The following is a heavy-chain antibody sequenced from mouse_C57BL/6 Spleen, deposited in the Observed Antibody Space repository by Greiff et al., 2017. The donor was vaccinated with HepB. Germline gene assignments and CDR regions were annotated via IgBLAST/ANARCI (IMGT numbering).Heavy chain of an antibody. J-gene: IGHJ2*01. D-gene: IGHD2-4*01. Sequence: EVKVEESGGGLVQPGGSMKLSCAASGFTFSDAWMDWVRQSPEKGLEWVAEIRNKANNHATYYAESVKGRFTISRNDSKRSVYLQMNSLRAEDTGIYYCTRLYEYAYFDYWGQGTTLTVSS. CDR3: TRLYEYAYFDY. CDR1: GFTFSDAW. CDR2: IRNKANNHAT. V-gene: IGHV6-6*01.